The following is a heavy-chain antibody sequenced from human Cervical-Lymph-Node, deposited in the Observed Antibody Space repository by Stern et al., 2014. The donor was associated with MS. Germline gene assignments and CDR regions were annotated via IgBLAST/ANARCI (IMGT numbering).Heavy chain of an antibody. Sequence: EVQLVESGGGLVKPGGSLRLSCAASGFTFSSYSMNWVRQAPGKGLEWVSSISSSSSYIYYADSVNGRFTISRDNAKNSLYLQMNSLRAEDTAVYYCARDLRCSSTSCYNGMDVWGQGTTVTVSS. J-gene: IGHJ6*02. D-gene: IGHD2-2*01. CDR3: ARDLRCSSTSCYNGMDV. CDR2: ISSSSSYI. CDR1: GFTFSSYS. V-gene: IGHV3-21*01.